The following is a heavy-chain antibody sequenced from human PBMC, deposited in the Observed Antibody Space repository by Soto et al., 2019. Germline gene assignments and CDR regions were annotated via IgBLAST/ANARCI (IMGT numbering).Heavy chain of an antibody. Sequence: SQTFSLTCAITGDSVSSNSAGWSWVRQSPSRGLEWLGRTYYRSKWYYEYAVSVRGRITINPDTSKNQYSLQLNSVTPEDTAVYFCARGEQYSGRIFDYWGQGTLVTSPQ. D-gene: IGHD1-26*01. CDR3: ARGEQYSGRIFDY. J-gene: IGHJ4*01. CDR1: GDSVSSNSAG. CDR2: TYYRSKWYY. V-gene: IGHV6-1*01.